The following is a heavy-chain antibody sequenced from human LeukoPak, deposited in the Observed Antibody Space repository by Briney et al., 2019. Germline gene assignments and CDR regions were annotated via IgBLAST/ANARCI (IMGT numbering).Heavy chain of an antibody. CDR2: IYTSGST. J-gene: IGHJ5*02. CDR1: GGSIRSYY. Sequence: PPQTLSLTCTVSGGSIRSYYWSWIRQPAGTGLDWIGRIYTSGSTNYNPSLTSRVTMSVDTSKNQFSLKLSSVTAADTAVYYCARDSAKLRHLDAWGQGTLVTVSS. CDR3: ARDSAKLRHLDA. D-gene: IGHD4-17*01. V-gene: IGHV4-4*07.